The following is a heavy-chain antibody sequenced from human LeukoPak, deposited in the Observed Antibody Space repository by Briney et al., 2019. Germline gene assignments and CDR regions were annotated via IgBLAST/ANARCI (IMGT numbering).Heavy chain of an antibody. V-gene: IGHV3-23*01. CDR3: AKGGGPARAFDY. CDR1: GFSFIDYA. D-gene: IGHD2-15*01. Sequence: GGSLRLSCAASGFSFIDYAMSWVRQAPGKGLEWVSAISGSGGSTYYADSVKGRFTISRDNSKNTLYLQMNSLRAEDTAVYYCAKGGGPARAFDYWGQGTLVTVSS. CDR2: ISGSGGST. J-gene: IGHJ4*02.